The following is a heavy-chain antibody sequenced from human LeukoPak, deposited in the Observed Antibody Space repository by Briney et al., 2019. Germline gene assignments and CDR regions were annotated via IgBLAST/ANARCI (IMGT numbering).Heavy chain of an antibody. CDR2: IWYDGSNK. V-gene: IGHV3-33*08. CDR3: ARDSGYGYNTFPTADY. CDR1: AFTFRTYA. D-gene: IGHD5-24*01. J-gene: IGHJ4*02. Sequence: GGSLRLSCAASAFTFRTYAMSWVRQAPGKGLEWVAVIWYDGSNKNYADSVKGRFTISRDNSKNTLYLQMNSLRAEDTAVYYCARDSGYGYNTFPTADYWGQGILVTVSS.